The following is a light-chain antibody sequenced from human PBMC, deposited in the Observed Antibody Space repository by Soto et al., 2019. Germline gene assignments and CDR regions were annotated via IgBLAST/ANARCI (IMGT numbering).Light chain of an antibody. CDR3: QQRSNWLLT. J-gene: IGKJ4*01. Sequence: EIVLTQSPATLSLSPGERATLSCRASQSVSSYLAWYQQKPGQAPRLLIYDASNRATGIPARFSGSGSGTDFTLTISILEPEDFAVYYCQQRSNWLLTFGGGNKVEIK. V-gene: IGKV3-11*01. CDR1: QSVSSY. CDR2: DAS.